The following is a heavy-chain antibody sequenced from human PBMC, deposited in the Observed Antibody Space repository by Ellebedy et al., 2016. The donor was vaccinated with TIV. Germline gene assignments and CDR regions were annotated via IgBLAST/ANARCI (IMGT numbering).Heavy chain of an antibody. J-gene: IGHJ4*02. CDR3: ARLGVIAAAGASDY. CDR2: ISYSGDLM. Sequence: GESLKISCAASGFTVSSNSLTWVRQAPGKGPEWVSYISYSGDLMYYADSVKGRFTTSRDNAENSLYLQMNSLRAEDTAVYYCARLGVIAAAGASDYWGQGTLVTVSS. CDR1: GFTVSSNS. D-gene: IGHD6-13*01. V-gene: IGHV3-11*01.